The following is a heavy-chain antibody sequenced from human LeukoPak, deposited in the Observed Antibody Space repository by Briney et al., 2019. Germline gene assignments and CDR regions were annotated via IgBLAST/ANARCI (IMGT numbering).Heavy chain of an antibody. CDR3: AXHGSVRSPLGP. J-gene: IGHJ5*02. D-gene: IGHD3-10*01. Sequence: SETLSLTCTVSGGSISSYYWSWIRQPPGKGLEWIGYIYATGSTNYNPSLKSRVTISVDTSKNQFSLNLRSVTAADTAVYYCAXHGSVRSPLGPWGQGTLVTVSS. CDR1: GGSISSYY. V-gene: IGHV4-4*09. CDR2: IYATGST.